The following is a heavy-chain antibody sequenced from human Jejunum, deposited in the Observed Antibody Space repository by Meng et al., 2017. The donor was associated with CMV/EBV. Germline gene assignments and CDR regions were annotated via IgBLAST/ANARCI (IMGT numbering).Heavy chain of an antibody. Sequence: DSVSSNSAAWNWIRQSPSRGLEWLGRTYDRSKWYNEYAVSVRSRIAINPDTSKNQFSLHLNSVTPEDSAVYYCVRQMTATTRGFDSWGQGTLVTVSS. V-gene: IGHV6-1*01. CDR1: DSVSSNSAA. CDR2: TYDRSKWYN. J-gene: IGHJ4*02. D-gene: IGHD1-1*01. CDR3: VRQMTATTRGFDS.